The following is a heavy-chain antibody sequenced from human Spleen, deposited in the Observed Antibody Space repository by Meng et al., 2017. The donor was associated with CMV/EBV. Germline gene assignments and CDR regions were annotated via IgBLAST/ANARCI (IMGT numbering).Heavy chain of an antibody. CDR3: ARGVPVTMLRGITRGVDY. J-gene: IGHJ4*02. Sequence: FTVNTYAMHWVRQAPGKGLEWVAVISHDGINKHYADSVKGRFTISRDNSKNLLYLQMSSLRAEDTAIYYCARGVPVTMLRGITRGVDYWGQGTLVTVSS. CDR1: FTVNTYA. V-gene: IGHV3-30*04. D-gene: IGHD3-10*01. CDR2: ISHDGINK.